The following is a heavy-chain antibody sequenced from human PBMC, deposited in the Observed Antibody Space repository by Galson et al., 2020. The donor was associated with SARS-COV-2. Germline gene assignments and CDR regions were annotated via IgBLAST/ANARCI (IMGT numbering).Heavy chain of an antibody. CDR2: ISGSGGST. CDR1: GFTFSSYA. J-gene: IGHJ4*02. V-gene: IGHV3-23*01. Sequence: GGSLRLSCAASGFTFSSYAMSWVRQAPGKGLEWVSAISGSGGSTYYADSVKGRFTISRDNSKNTLYLQMNSLRAEDTAVYYCAKMVGIYGSGSPFDYWGQGTLVTVSS. CDR3: AKMVGIYGSGSPFDY. D-gene: IGHD3-10*01.